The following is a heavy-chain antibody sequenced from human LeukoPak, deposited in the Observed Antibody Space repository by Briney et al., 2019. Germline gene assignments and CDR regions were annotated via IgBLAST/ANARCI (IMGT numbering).Heavy chain of an antibody. CDR1: GGSISSGGYY. J-gene: IGHJ4*02. Sequence: NTSETLSLTCTVSGGSISSGGYYWSWIRQPPGKGLEWIGYIYHSGSTYYNPSLKSRVTISVDRSKNQFSLKLSSVTAADTAVYYCARSEYQLLDYWGQGTLVTVSS. CDR3: ARSEYQLLDY. CDR2: IYHSGST. D-gene: IGHD2-2*01. V-gene: IGHV4-30-2*01.